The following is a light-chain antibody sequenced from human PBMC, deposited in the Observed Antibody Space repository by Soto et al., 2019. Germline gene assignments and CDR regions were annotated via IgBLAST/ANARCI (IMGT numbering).Light chain of an antibody. Sequence: IVLTQSPGTLSLSPGDRATLSCRASQSVSNNYLAWYQQKPGQAPRILIYDASGRATGIPDRFSGSGSGTDFTLTISSLEPEDFAVYFCQQYGSSPRTFGQGTKVDIK. CDR3: QQYGSSPRT. CDR2: DAS. J-gene: IGKJ1*01. CDR1: QSVSNNY. V-gene: IGKV3-20*01.